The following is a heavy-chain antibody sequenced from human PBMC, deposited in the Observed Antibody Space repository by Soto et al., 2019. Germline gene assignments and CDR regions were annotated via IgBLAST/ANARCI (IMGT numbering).Heavy chain of an antibody. D-gene: IGHD3-22*01. CDR2: IYTSGST. J-gene: IGHJ6*02. CDR3: ARDHPNYYDSSGYPNYYYYGMDV. V-gene: IGHV4-4*07. CDR1: GGSISSYY. Sequence: LSLTCTVSGGSISSYYWSWIRQPAGKGLEWIGRIYTSGSTNYNPSLKSRVTMSVDTSKNQFSLKLSSVTAADTAVYYCARDHPNYYDSSGYPNYYYYGMDVWGQGTTVTVSS.